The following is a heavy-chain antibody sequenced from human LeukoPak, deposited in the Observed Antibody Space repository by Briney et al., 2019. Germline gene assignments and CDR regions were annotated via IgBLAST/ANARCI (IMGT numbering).Heavy chain of an antibody. V-gene: IGHV1-69*05. CDR2: IIPIFGTA. CDR3: ARGGPDAPTYNWFDP. Sequence: SVKVSCKASGGTFSSYAISWVRQAPGQGLEWMGGIIPIFGTANYAQKFQGRVTITTDESTSTAYMELSSLRSEDTAVYYCARGGPDAPTYNWFDPWGQGTLATVSS. CDR1: GGTFSSYA. D-gene: IGHD2-8*01. J-gene: IGHJ5*02.